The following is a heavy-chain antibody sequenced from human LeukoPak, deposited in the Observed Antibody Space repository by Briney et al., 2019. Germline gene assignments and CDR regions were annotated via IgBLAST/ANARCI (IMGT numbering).Heavy chain of an antibody. Sequence: GGSLRLSCAASGFTVSTYYMTWVRQAPGKGLECGSVIYSGGSTYYADSVKGRFTVSRDNSKNTPYLQMNSLRAEDTAMYYCARGLGYCTSTTCLLPFDYWGQGTLVTVSS. J-gene: IGHJ4*02. CDR3: ARGLGYCTSTTCLLPFDY. CDR1: GFTVSTYY. V-gene: IGHV3-53*01. CDR2: IYSGGST. D-gene: IGHD2-8*01.